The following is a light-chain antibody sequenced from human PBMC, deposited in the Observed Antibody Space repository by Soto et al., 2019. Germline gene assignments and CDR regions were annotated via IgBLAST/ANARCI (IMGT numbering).Light chain of an antibody. J-gene: IGLJ1*01. V-gene: IGLV1-40*01. CDR3: QSYDNNSDYV. CDR1: SSNIGAGYV. CDR2: SDN. Sequence: QSVLTQPPSVSGAPGQRVTISCTWSSSNIGAGYVVHWYQQLPGAAPKLLIFSDNNRPSGVPDRFSGSKSGTSASLAITGLRAEDEADYYCQSYDNNSDYVFGTGTRSPS.